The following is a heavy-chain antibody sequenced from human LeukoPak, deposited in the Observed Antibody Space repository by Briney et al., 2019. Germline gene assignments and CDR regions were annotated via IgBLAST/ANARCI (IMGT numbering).Heavy chain of an antibody. CDR2: FSTSGSTI. V-gene: IGHV3-48*03. Sequence: PGGSLRLSCAASGXTFSSYEMNWVRQAPGKGLEWVFFFSTSGSTIYYTESVKGRFTISRDNAKNSLYLQMNSLRAEDTAVYYCAARAGADWGQGTMVTVSS. CDR3: AARAGAD. CDR1: GXTFSSYE. J-gene: IGHJ3*01. D-gene: IGHD6-19*01.